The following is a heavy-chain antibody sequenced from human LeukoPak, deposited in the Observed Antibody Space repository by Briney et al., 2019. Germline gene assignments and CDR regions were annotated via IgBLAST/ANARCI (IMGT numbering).Heavy chain of an antibody. CDR3: ARGGYDFWSGDHDAFDI. V-gene: IGHV4-59*12. CDR1: GGSISSYY. CDR2: IYHSGST. J-gene: IGHJ3*02. Sequence: SETLSLTCTVSGGSISSYYWSWIRQPPGKGLEWIGYIYHSGSTYYNPSLKSRVTISVDRSKNQFSLKLSSVTAADTAVYYCARGGYDFWSGDHDAFDIWGQGTMVTVSS. D-gene: IGHD3-3*01.